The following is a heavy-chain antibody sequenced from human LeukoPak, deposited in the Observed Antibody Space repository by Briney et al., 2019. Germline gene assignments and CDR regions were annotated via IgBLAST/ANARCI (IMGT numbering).Heavy chain of an antibody. V-gene: IGHV4-4*07. D-gene: IGHD6-19*01. CDR3: ARGGGWYLSRGYYYGMDV. Sequence: WETLTLTCTVSGGSISSYYWSWIRQPAGKGLEWIGRIYTSGSTNYNPSPKSPVTMSVDTSKNQFSLKLSSVTAADTAVYYCARGGGWYLSRGYYYGMDVWGQGTTVTVSS. CDR2: IYTSGST. J-gene: IGHJ6*02. CDR1: GGSISSYY.